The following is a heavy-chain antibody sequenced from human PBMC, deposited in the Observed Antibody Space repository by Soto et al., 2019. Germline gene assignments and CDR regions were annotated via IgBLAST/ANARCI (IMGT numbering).Heavy chain of an antibody. CDR3: AIDSDGGY. J-gene: IGHJ4*02. CDR1: GFNFSIYS. Sequence: EVRLSESGGGLVQPGESLRLSCAASGFNFSIYSMIWVRQAPGKGMEWVSGISATTGNTYYTNSVKGRFTISRDNFENTRFLQMNNLRAEDTALYYCAIDSDGGYWGQGTLVTVSS. D-gene: IGHD2-15*01. CDR2: ISATTGNT. V-gene: IGHV3-23*01.